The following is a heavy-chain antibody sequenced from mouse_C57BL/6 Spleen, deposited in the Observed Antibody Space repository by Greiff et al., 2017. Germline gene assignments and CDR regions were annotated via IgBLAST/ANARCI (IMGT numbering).Heavy chain of an antibody. D-gene: IGHD1-1*01. CDR3: ARYYYGSSYGYFDV. V-gene: IGHV5-4*01. J-gene: IGHJ1*03. Sequence: EVQVVESGGGLVKPGGSLKLSCAASGFTFSSYAMSWVRQTPEKRLEWVATISDGGSYTYYPDNVKGRFTISRDNAKNNLYLQMSHLKSEDTAMYYCARYYYGSSYGYFDVWGTGTTVTVSS. CDR1: GFTFSSYA. CDR2: ISDGGSYT.